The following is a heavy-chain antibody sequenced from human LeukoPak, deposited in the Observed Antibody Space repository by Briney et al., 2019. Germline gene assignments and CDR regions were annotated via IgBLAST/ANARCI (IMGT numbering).Heavy chain of an antibody. D-gene: IGHD2/OR15-2a*01. CDR1: GFTFNSYA. V-gene: IGHV3-23*01. CDR3: AKENRASTGGYFDY. CDR2: ISGSGGST. Sequence: PGGSLRLSCAASGFTFNSYAMSWVRQAPGKGLEWVSAISGSGGSTYYAGSVKGRFTISRDSSKNTLYLQMNSLSAEDTAVYYWAKENRASTGGYFDYWGQGTLVTVSS. J-gene: IGHJ4*02.